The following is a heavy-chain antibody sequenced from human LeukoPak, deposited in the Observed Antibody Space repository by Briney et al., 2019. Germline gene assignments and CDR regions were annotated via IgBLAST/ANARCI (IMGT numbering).Heavy chain of an antibody. D-gene: IGHD6-19*01. Sequence: SETLSLTCTVSGGSISTYYWSWIRQPPGKGLEWIGNIYYTGSTIYNPSLESRVTMSVDTSENQLFLNLTSVTAADTAVYFCARVGYSSGWYESDYWGQGTLVTVSP. CDR1: GGSISTYY. J-gene: IGHJ4*02. CDR2: IYYTGST. V-gene: IGHV4-59*01. CDR3: ARVGYSSGWYESDY.